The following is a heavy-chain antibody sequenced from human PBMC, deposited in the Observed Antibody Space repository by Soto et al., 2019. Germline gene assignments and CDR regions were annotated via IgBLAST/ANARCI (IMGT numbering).Heavy chain of an antibody. D-gene: IGHD1-26*01. CDR3: AKRVTRYSPNL. Sequence: GGSRRLSCVAAGFPFSSYAMTWVRQAPGKGLEWVSHIAATNGNTDYSDSVKGRFTISRDNSKNALYLQMNSLRAEDTAVYYCAKRVTRYSPNLWGQGTLVTVSS. CDR1: GFPFSSYA. CDR2: IAATNGNT. V-gene: IGHV3-23*01. J-gene: IGHJ5*02.